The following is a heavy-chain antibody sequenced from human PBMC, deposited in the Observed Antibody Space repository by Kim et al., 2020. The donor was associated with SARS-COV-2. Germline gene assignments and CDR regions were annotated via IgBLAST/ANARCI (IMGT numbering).Heavy chain of an antibody. CDR1: SRSISSGYHY. Sequence: SETLSLTCTVSSRSISSGYHYWTWIRQQPGKGLEGIGYIYDSGSTFYNPSLKSRIFISVKRSKNHFSLKLSSLWAADPAVDYCGRGKGYSSAPCYYYYG. CDR3: GRGKGYSSAPCYYYYG. CDR2: IYDSGST. D-gene: IGHD6-25*01. V-gene: IGHV4-31*03. J-gene: IGHJ6*01.